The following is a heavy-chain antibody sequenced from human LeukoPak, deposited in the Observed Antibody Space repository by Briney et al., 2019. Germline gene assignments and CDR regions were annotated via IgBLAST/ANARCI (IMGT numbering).Heavy chain of an antibody. V-gene: IGHV4-59*11. Sequence: SETLSLTCTVSGGSISSHHWSWIRQPPGKGLEWIGYTYYSGSTNYNPPLKSRVTISVDTSKNQFSLKLSSVTAADTAVYYCARVGRYCSGGSCSNNWFDPWGQGTLVTVSS. CDR2: TYYSGST. CDR1: GGSISSHH. J-gene: IGHJ5*02. CDR3: ARVGRYCSGGSCSNNWFDP. D-gene: IGHD2-15*01.